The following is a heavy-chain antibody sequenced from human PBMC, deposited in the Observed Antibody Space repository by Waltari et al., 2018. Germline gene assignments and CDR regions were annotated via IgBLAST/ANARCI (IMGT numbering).Heavy chain of an antibody. J-gene: IGHJ3*02. D-gene: IGHD4-17*01. CDR1: GFTFSSYA. CDR2: ISGSGGGT. Sequence: EVQLLESGGGLVQPGGSLRLSCAASGFTFSSYAMSWVRQAPGKGVEWVSAISGSGGGTYYADSVKGRFTISRDNSKNTLYLQMNSLRAEDTAVYYCAKNGPNYGDYVVDAFDIWGQGTMVTVSS. CDR3: AKNGPNYGDYVVDAFDI. V-gene: IGHV3-23*01.